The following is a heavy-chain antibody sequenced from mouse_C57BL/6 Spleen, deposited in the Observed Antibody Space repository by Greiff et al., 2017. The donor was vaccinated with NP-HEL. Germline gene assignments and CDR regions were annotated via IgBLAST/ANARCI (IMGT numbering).Heavy chain of an antibody. J-gene: IGHJ1*03. Sequence: QVQLQQPGAELVRPGSSVKLSCKASGYTFTSYWMHWVKQRPIQGLEWIGNIDPSDSETHYNQKFKDKATLTVDKSSSTAYMQLSSLTSEDSAVDYCARGDWNTTVVDWYFDVWGTGTTVTVSS. CDR1: GYTFTSYW. CDR2: IDPSDSET. CDR3: ARGDWNTTVVDWYFDV. D-gene: IGHD1-1*01. V-gene: IGHV1-52*01.